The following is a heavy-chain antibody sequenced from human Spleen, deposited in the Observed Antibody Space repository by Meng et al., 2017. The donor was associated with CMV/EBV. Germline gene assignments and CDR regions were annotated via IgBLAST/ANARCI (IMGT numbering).Heavy chain of an antibody. D-gene: IGHD3-10*01. CDR2: ITGSGGGT. V-gene: IGHV3-23*01. J-gene: IGHJ4*02. CDR1: GFTFSTYA. CDR3: ASLLGFGEQYDY. Sequence: SCAASGFTFSTYAMSWVRQAPGKGLEWVSTITGSGGGTYYADSVKGRFTISRDNSRNTLYLRLISLRAEDTAVYYCASLLGFGEQYDYWGQGTLVTVSS.